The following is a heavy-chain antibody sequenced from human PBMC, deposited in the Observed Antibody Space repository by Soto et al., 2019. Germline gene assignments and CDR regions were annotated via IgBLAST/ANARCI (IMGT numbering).Heavy chain of an antibody. Sequence: GASLRLSCAASGFTFTKAWMTWVRQTPGKGLEWVGRIKSRADGGTTDCAAPVKVRFIISRADSNGALYLHMNRLKPDDTAVYYCTAASQWLPPYSWGQGALVTVPS. CDR3: TAASQWLPPYS. V-gene: IGHV3-15*01. J-gene: IGHJ4*02. CDR2: IKSRADGGTT. CDR1: GFTFTKAW. D-gene: IGHD6-19*01.